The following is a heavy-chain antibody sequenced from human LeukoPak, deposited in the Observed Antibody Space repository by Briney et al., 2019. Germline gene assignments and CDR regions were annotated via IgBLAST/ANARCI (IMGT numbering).Heavy chain of an antibody. J-gene: IGHJ4*02. Sequence: PGGSLRLSCAASGFTFSSYARSWLRQAPGKGLEWVSAISGSDSTYYADSVKGRFTISRDNSKNTLYLQMNSLRAEDTAIYYCAKGVRFLDWWILDYWGQGSLVTVSS. CDR2: ISGSDST. D-gene: IGHD3-9*01. CDR1: GFTFSSYA. V-gene: IGHV3-23*01. CDR3: AKGVRFLDWWILDY.